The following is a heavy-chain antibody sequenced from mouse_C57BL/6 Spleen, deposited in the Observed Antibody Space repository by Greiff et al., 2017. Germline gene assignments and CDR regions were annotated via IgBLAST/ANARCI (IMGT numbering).Heavy chain of an antibody. CDR2: IYPGDGDT. D-gene: IGHD1-1*01. CDR3: ARGGDYYYGFDY. Sequence: VQLQQSGAELVTPGASVKISCTASGYAFSSYWLNWVKQRPGKGLEWIGQIYPGDGDTNYNGKFKGKATLTADKSSSTAYMQLSSLTSEDSAVYFCARGGDYYYGFDYWGQGTTLTVSS. J-gene: IGHJ2*01. V-gene: IGHV1-80*01. CDR1: GYAFSSYW.